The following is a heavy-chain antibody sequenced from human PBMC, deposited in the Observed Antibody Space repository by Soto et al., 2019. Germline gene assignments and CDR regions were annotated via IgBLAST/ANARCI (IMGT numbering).Heavy chain of an antibody. V-gene: IGHV1-2*04. J-gene: IGHJ4*02. CDR1: GYTFTGYY. Sequence: QVQLVQSGAEVKKPGASVKVSCKASGYTFTGYYMHWVRQAPGQGLEWMGWINPNSGGTNYAQKFQGWVTMTRDTSISTAYMELSRLRSDDTAVYYCASDSPLGYCSGGSCYSLAFDYWGQGTLVTVSS. D-gene: IGHD2-15*01. CDR2: INPNSGGT. CDR3: ASDSPLGYCSGGSCYSLAFDY.